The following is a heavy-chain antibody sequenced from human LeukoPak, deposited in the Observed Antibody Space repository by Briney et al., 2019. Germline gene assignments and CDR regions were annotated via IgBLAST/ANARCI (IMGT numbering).Heavy chain of an antibody. V-gene: IGHV4-31*03. J-gene: IGHJ4*02. CDR3: ARGLPSVTFDY. CDR2: IYYSGST. CDR1: GGSISSGGYY. Sequence: SETLSLTCSVSGGSISSGGYYWSWIRQHPGKGLEWIGYIYYSGSTYYNPSLKSRVTISVDTSKNQFSLKLSSVTAADTAVYYCARGLPSVTFDYWGQGTLVTVSS. D-gene: IGHD4-17*01.